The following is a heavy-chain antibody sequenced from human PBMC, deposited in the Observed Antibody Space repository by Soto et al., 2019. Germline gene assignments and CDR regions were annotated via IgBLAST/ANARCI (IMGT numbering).Heavy chain of an antibody. CDR3: ARDRYYYDSSGYLDAFDI. V-gene: IGHV3-30-3*01. D-gene: IGHD3-22*01. Sequence: QVQLVESGGGVVQPGRSLRLSCAASGFTFSSYAMHWVRQAPGKGLEWVAVISYDGSNKYYADSVKGRFTISRDNSKNTLYLQMNSLRAEDTAVYYCARDRYYYDSSGYLDAFDIWGQGTMVTVSS. CDR1: GFTFSSYA. J-gene: IGHJ3*02. CDR2: ISYDGSNK.